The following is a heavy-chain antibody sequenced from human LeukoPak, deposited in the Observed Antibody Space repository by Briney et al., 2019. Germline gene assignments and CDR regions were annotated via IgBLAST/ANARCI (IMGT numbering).Heavy chain of an antibody. J-gene: IGHJ4*02. CDR3: ARESEGGVVIKYYFDY. V-gene: IGHV3-33*01. D-gene: IGHD3-3*01. Sequence: GGSLRLSCAASGFTFSSYGMHWVRQAPGKGLEWVAVIWYDGSNKYYADSVKGRFTISRDNSKNTLYLQMNSLRAEDTAVYYCARESEGGVVIKYYFDYWGQGTLVTVSS. CDR1: GFTFSSYG. CDR2: IWYDGSNK.